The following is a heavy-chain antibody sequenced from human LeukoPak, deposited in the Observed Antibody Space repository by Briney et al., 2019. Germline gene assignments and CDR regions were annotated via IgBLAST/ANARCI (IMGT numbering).Heavy chain of an antibody. CDR1: GGSFSGYY. Sequence: PSETLSLTCGVHGGSFSGYYWTWIRQPPRKGLEWIGEMSHSGGTNYSPSLKSRVTILVDTSKKEFSLKLKSVTAADTAVYYCAVKAGYSSSRYYPPTYFFESWGQGTLVTVSS. D-gene: IGHD6-13*01. CDR3: AVKAGYSSSRYYPPTYFFES. J-gene: IGHJ4*02. V-gene: IGHV4-34*01. CDR2: MSHSGGT.